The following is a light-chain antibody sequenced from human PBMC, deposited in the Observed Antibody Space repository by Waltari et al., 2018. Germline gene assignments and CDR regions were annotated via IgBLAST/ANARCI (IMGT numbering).Light chain of an antibody. V-gene: IGLV4-69*01. CDR1: SGHSSYV. Sequence: QLVLTQSPLASASLGASVKLTCTLSSGHSSYVIAWHQQQPEKAPRYLKKINSDGSHRKGGELPGRLSAYTCGAARYTTITSLQSEDADDYYGQTGGHGTCVFGGGTKLTVL. CDR3: QTGGHGTCV. J-gene: IGLJ3*02. CDR2: INSDGSH.